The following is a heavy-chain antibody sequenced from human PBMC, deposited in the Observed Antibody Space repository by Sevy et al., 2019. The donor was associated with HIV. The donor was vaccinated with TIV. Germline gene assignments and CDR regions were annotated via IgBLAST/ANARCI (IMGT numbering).Heavy chain of an antibody. D-gene: IGHD5-18*01. CDR1: GITFSTSG. CDR3: AKDYVDTAMVVIGMDV. V-gene: IGHV3-30*18. J-gene: IGHJ6*02. Sequence: GGSLRLSCVVSGITFSTSGMHWVRQAPGKGLEWVAVISYDGSNKYYADSVKGRFTISRDNSKNTLYLQMNSLRAEDTAVYYCAKDYVDTAMVVIGMDVWGQGTTVTVSS. CDR2: ISYDGSNK.